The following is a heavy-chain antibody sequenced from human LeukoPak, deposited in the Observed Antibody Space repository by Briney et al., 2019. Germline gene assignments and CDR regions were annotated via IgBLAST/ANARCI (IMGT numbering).Heavy chain of an antibody. CDR3: ARLHIHTYTAIDVGWFDP. CDR2: IYYSGST. Sequence: SETLSLTCTVSGGSISPYYWGWIRQPPGKGLEWIGSIYYSGSTYYNPSLKSRVTISVDTSKNQFSLKLSSVTAADTAVYYCARLHIHTYTAIDVGWFDPWGQGTLVTVSS. CDR1: GGSISPYY. J-gene: IGHJ5*02. D-gene: IGHD5-18*01. V-gene: IGHV4-39*01.